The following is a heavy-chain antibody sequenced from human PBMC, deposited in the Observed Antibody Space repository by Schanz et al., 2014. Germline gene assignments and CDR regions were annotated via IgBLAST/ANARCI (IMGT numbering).Heavy chain of an antibody. Sequence: PGGSLRLSCAASGFTLSNSDMHWVRQGTGKGLEWVSTIGYLGDTYYPDSVKGRFTVSRDSGQNSLYLQMNSLRAEDTAVYYCARDSRPNYDFLTAYYSIDYWGQGTLVTVSS. J-gene: IGHJ4*02. V-gene: IGHV3-13*01. CDR1: GFTLSNSD. D-gene: IGHD3-9*01. CDR2: IGYLGDT. CDR3: ARDSRPNYDFLTAYYSIDY.